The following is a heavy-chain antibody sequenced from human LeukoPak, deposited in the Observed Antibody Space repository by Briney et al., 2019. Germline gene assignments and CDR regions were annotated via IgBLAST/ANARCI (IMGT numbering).Heavy chain of an antibody. Sequence: GGSLRLSCAASGFTVSNNYMSWVRQAPGKKLEWVSDIYSDGTTFYADSVKGRFTISRDNAKNTLYLQMNSLRAEDTAVYYCARDVGRGDYWGQGTLVTVSS. CDR1: GFTVSNNY. CDR2: IYSDGTT. J-gene: IGHJ4*02. CDR3: ARDVGRGDY. D-gene: IGHD1-26*01. V-gene: IGHV3-53*01.